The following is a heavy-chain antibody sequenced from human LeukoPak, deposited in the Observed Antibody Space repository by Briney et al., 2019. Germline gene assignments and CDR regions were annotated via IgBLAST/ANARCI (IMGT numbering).Heavy chain of an antibody. D-gene: IGHD1-26*01. CDR1: GFTFSHSW. V-gene: IGHV3-74*01. J-gene: IGHJ4*02. Sequence: PGGSLRLSCAASGFTFSHSWMHWVRQAPGKGLVWVSRINTDGSSTTYADSVKGRFTISRDNAENTLYLQMNSLRVEDTAVYYCARDRGEWEQPVDFWGQGILVAVSS. CDR2: INTDGSST. CDR3: ARDRGEWEQPVDF.